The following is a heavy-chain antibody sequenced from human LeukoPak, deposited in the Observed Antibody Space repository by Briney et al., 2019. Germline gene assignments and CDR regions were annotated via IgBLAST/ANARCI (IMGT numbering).Heavy chain of an antibody. D-gene: IGHD3-22*01. J-gene: IGHJ2*01. CDR1: GGSISSGSYY. CDR2: IYYSGST. Sequence: SETLSLTCTVSGGSISSGSYYWSWIRQPAGKGLEWIGYIYYSGSTNYNPSLKSRVTISVDTSKNQFSLKLSSVTAADTAVYYCARHNVDSYYDSSGYPSYYWYFDLWGRGTLVTVSS. CDR3: ARHNVDSYYDSSGYPSYYWYFDL. V-gene: IGHV4-61*10.